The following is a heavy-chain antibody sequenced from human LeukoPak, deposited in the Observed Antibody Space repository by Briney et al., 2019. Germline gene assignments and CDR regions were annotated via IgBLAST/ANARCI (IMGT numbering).Heavy chain of an antibody. Sequence: GALRLSCAASEFTFSNYAMHWVRQAPGKGLEWVAVISYDGSNKYYADSMKGRFTISRDNSKNTPYLQMNSLRPEDTALYYCARVSERLLPSFKWFDPWGQGTLVTVSS. D-gene: IGHD2-21*02. CDR3: ARVSERLLPSFKWFDP. CDR1: EFTFSNYA. V-gene: IGHV3-30-3*01. J-gene: IGHJ5*02. CDR2: ISYDGSNK.